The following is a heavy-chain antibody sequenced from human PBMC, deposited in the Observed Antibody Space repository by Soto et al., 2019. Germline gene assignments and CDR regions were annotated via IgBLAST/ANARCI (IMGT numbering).Heavy chain of an antibody. J-gene: IGHJ3*02. CDR1: GYTFTSYG. D-gene: IGHD6-6*01. CDR3: ARDLNVVIASIAARDAFDI. Sequence: ASVKVSCKASGYTFTSYGISWVRQAPGQGLEWMGWISAYNGNTNYAQKLQGRVTMTTDTSTSTAYMELRSLRSDDTAVYYCARDLNVVIASIAARDAFDIWGKGTMVTVSS. CDR2: ISAYNGNT. V-gene: IGHV1-18*01.